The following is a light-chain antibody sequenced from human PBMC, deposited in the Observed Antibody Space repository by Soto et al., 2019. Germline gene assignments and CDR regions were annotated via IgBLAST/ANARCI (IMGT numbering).Light chain of an antibody. Sequence: QTVVTQEPSFSVSPGRTVTLTCGLSSGSVSTSYYPNWYQQTPGQAPRTLIYNTNIRSSGVPDRFSGSILENKAALTITGPQADETSDYYCLLYMGRGLWVFGGGPSSPS. J-gene: IGLJ3*02. CDR2: NTN. V-gene: IGLV8-61*01. CDR3: LLYMGRGLWV. CDR1: SGSVSTSYY.